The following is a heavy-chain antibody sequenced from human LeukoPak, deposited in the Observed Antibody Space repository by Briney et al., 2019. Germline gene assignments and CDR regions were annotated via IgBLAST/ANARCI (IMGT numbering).Heavy chain of an antibody. CDR1: GYSFTSYW. Sequence: ESLKISCKGSGYSFTSYWIGWVRQMPGKGLEWMGIIYPGDSDTRYSPSFQGQVTISADKSISTAYLQWSSLKASDTAMYYCARQSSGYDILTGYPDYWGQGTLVTVSS. CDR2: IYPGDSDT. J-gene: IGHJ4*02. D-gene: IGHD3-9*01. V-gene: IGHV5-51*01. CDR3: ARQSSGYDILTGYPDY.